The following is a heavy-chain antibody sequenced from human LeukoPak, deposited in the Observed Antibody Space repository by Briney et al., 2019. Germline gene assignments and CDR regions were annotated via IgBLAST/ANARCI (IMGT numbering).Heavy chain of an antibody. J-gene: IGHJ4*02. CDR2: IYYSGST. V-gene: IGHV4-59*12. CDR3: ARGTPLAY. CDR1: GGSISSYY. D-gene: IGHD1-7*01. Sequence: SETLSLTCTVSGGSISSYYWSWIRQPPGKGLEWIGYIYYSGSTYYNPSLKSRVTISVDTSKNQFSLKLSSVTAADTAVYYCARGTPLAYWGQGTLVTVSS.